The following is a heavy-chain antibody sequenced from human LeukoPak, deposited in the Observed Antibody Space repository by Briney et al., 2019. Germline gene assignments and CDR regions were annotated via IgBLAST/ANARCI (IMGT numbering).Heavy chain of an antibody. J-gene: IGHJ4*02. Sequence: SETLSLTCAVSGGSITSSKYFWGWIRQPPGKELELIGIISYSGSTDYNPSLKSRVTISTGTSTNQFSLKLTSVTAADTAVYYCAGLGVMVLVYQFEYWGRGTPVTVSS. CDR3: AGLGVMVLVYQFEY. CDR1: GGSITSSKYF. V-gene: IGHV4-39*07. CDR2: ISYSGST. D-gene: IGHD2-8*01.